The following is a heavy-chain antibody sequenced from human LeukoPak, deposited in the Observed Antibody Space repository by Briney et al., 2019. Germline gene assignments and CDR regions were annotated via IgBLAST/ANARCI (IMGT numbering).Heavy chain of an antibody. CDR3: AREAVAGTAAQPPDY. CDR2: IIPIFGTA. J-gene: IGHJ4*02. Sequence: SVKVSCKASGGTFSSYAINWVRQAPGQGLEWMGGIIPIFGTANYAQKFQGRVTITADESTSTVYMELSSLRSEDTAVYYCAREAVAGTAAQPPDYWGQGTLVTVSS. V-gene: IGHV1-69*01. CDR1: GGTFSSYA. D-gene: IGHD6-19*01.